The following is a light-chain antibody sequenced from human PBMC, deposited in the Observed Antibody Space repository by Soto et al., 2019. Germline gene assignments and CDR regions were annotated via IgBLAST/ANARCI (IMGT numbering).Light chain of an antibody. CDR1: QTVSNHH. V-gene: IGKV3-20*01. J-gene: IGKJ2*01. CDR2: GSS. CDR3: QQYGSSPPYT. Sequence: EVGLTESPGTLALSPGERATLPCRASQTVSNHHLYWYQQKPGQAPRLLIFGSSDRATGIPDRFSGSGSGTDFTLTISRLEPEDFAVYYCQQYGSSPPYTFGQGTKLEIK.